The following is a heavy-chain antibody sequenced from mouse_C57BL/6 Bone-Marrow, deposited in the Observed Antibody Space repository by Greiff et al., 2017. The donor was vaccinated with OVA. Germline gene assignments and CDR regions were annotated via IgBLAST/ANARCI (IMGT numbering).Heavy chain of an antibody. CDR2: INPNNGGT. J-gene: IGHJ4*01. V-gene: IGHV1-18*01. CDR1: GYTFTDYN. CDR3: ARYGESYYSNSYAMDY. Sequence: EVHLVESGPELVKPGASVKIPCKASGYTFTDYNMDWVKQSHGKSLEWIGDINPNNGGTIYNQKFKGKATLTVDKSSSTAYMELRSLTSEDTAVYYCARYGESYYSNSYAMDYWGQGTSVTVSS. D-gene: IGHD2-5*01.